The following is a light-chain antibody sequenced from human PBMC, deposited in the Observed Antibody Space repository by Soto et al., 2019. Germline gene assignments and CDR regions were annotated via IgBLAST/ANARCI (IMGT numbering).Light chain of an antibody. J-gene: IGKJ1*01. CDR3: QQYNYWPRT. V-gene: IGKV3-15*01. Sequence: EIVMTQSPASLSVSPGERATLSCRASQSINSNLAWYQQKPGQAPRLLIYGASTRATGIPARFSGSGSGTEFTLTISSLQSEDSALFYCQQYNYWPRTFGQGTKVDIK. CDR1: QSINSN. CDR2: GAS.